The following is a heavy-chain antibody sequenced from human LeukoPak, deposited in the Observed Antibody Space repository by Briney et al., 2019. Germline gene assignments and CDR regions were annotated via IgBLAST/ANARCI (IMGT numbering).Heavy chain of an antibody. CDR3: ARGGYGDYQGGPYYFDY. Sequence: ASVKVSCKASGYTFTGYYMHWVRQAPGQGLEWMGWINPNSGGTNYAQKFQGWVTMTRDTSISTAYMELSRLRSDDTAVYYCARGGYGDYQGGPYYFDYWGQGTLVTVSS. CDR1: GYTFTGYY. V-gene: IGHV1-2*04. CDR2: INPNSGGT. J-gene: IGHJ4*02. D-gene: IGHD4-17*01.